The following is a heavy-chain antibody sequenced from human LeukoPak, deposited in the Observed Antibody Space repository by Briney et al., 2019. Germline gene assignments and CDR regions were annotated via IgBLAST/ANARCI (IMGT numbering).Heavy chain of an antibody. V-gene: IGHV3-7*01. CDR1: GFTFSYW. D-gene: IGHD2-2*01. J-gene: IGHJ4*02. CDR2: IKQDGSEK. Sequence: GGSLRLSCAASGFTFSYWMSWVRQAPGKGLEWVANIKQDGSEKYYVDSVKGRFTISRDNAKNSLYLQMNSLRAEDTAVYYCARDPYCSSTSCYPTWGQGTLSPSPQ. CDR3: ARDPYCSSTSCYPT.